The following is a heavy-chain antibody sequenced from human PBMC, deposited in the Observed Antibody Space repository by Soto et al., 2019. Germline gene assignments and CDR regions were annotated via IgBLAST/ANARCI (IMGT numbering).Heavy chain of an antibody. CDR3: ARLHCNSPNCVPLDP. Sequence: LSLTCSVSGGSISSVSYYWGWIRQPPGKGLEWIGSIYYSGSAYYSPSLKNRVTMSVDTSKNQLSLELRSVTAADTAVYYCARLHCNSPNCVPLDPWGQGTLVTVSS. D-gene: IGHD2-2*01. CDR2: IYYSGSA. CDR1: GGSISSVSYY. J-gene: IGHJ5*02. V-gene: IGHV4-39*01.